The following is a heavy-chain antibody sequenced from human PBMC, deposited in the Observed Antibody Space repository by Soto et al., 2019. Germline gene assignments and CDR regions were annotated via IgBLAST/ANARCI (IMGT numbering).Heavy chain of an antibody. Sequence: GESLKISFKATGYSFTNYLICWVRQMPVKGLEWMGLIYPDDSDTRYNPSFQGQVTISADKSTTTAFLQWSSLKASDTGIYYCARQWGRIMVLTQRYFDPWGQRTLVTVCS. D-gene: IGHD3-10*01. V-gene: IGHV5-51*01. CDR2: IYPDDSDT. J-gene: IGHJ5*02. CDR3: ARQWGRIMVLTQRYFDP. CDR1: GYSFTNYL.